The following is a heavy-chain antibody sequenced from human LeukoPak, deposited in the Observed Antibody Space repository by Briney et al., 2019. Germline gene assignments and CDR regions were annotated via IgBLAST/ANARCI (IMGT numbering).Heavy chain of an antibody. D-gene: IGHD4-23*01. V-gene: IGHV4-39*01. CDR3: ARNGGNSDYDY. Sequence: TSETLSLTCTVSGGSIRSSYYYWGWIRQPPGKGPEWIGSIYDSGSTYYNPSLKSRVTISVDTSKNQFSLKLNSVTAADTAVYYCARNGGNSDYDYWGQGTLVTVSA. CDR1: GGSIRSSYYY. CDR2: IYDSGST. J-gene: IGHJ4*02.